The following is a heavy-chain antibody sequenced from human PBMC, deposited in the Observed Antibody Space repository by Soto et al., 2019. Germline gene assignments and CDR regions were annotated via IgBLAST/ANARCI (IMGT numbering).Heavy chain of an antibody. J-gene: IGHJ6*02. CDR1: GGSISSGGYY. V-gene: IGHV4-31*03. CDR3: ARGGADYYGSGSYYTPTDV. Sequence: PSETLSLTCTVSGGSISSGGYYWSWIRQHPGKGLEWIGYIYYSGSTYYNPSLKSRVTISVDTSKNQFSLKLSSVTAADTAVYYCARGGADYYGSGSYYTPTDVWGQGTTVTVSS. D-gene: IGHD3-10*01. CDR2: IYYSGST.